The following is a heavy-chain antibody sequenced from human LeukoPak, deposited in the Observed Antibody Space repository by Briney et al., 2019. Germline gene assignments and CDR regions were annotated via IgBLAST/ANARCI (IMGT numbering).Heavy chain of an antibody. CDR1: GGSISSSSYY. V-gene: IGHV4-39*07. CDR2: IFYNGNT. J-gene: IGHJ4*02. CDR3: ARGFCSGGICGFDY. Sequence: SETLSLTCTVSGGSISSSSYYWGWIRQPPGKGLEWIGSIFYNGNTYSNPSLKSRVTISVDTSKNHFSLKLSSVTAADTALYYCARGFCSGGICGFDYWGQGTLVTVSS. D-gene: IGHD2-15*01.